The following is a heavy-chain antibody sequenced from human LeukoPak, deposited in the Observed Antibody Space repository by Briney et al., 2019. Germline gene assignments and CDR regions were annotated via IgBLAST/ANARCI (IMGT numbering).Heavy chain of an antibody. Sequence: GGSLRLSCAASGFTFSSYGMHWVRQAPGKGLEWVAVIWYDGSNKYYADSVKGRFTISRDNSKNTLYLQMNSLRAEETAVYYCARDPGYDIYYYGMDVWGQGTTVTVSS. J-gene: IGHJ6*02. CDR3: ARDPGYDIYYYGMDV. D-gene: IGHD3-9*01. CDR1: GFTFSSYG. CDR2: IWYDGSNK. V-gene: IGHV3-33*01.